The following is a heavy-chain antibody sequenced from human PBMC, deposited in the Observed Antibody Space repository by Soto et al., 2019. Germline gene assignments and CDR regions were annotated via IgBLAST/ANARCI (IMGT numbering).Heavy chain of an antibody. CDR2: ISPVTGGA. CDR3: GRGRSGQIVVFS. V-gene: IGHV1-2*02. J-gene: IGHJ5*02. Sequence: QVQLVQSGAEVKKPGASVKVSCKASGYTFTGHFIHWVRQAPGQGPEWMGEISPVTGGAKYAQKFQGRVTLTRDMSITTVYMELTNLSPDDTAVYYCGRGRSGQIVVFSWGQGTQVSVSS. CDR1: GYTFTGHF. D-gene: IGHD1-26*01.